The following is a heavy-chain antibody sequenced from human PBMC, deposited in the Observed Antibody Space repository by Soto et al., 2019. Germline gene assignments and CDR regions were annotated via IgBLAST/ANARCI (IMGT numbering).Heavy chain of an antibody. Sequence: ASVKVSCKASGYTFTNYGITWVRQAPGQGLEWMGWISAYNGNTNYAQKLQGRVTMTTDTSTSTAYMELRSLRSDDTAVYYCARGLLPYYDFWSGSQTHYYFDYWGQGTLVTVSS. J-gene: IGHJ4*02. CDR2: ISAYNGNT. CDR1: GYTFTNYG. D-gene: IGHD3-3*01. CDR3: ARGLLPYYDFWSGSQTHYYFDY. V-gene: IGHV1-18*01.